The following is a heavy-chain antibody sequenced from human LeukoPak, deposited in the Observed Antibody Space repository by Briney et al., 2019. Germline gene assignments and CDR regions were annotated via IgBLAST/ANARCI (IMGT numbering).Heavy chain of an antibody. V-gene: IGHV4-34*01. Sequence: SETLSLTCAVYGGSFSGYYWSWIRQPPGKGLEWIGEINHSGSTNYNPSLESRVTISVDTSKNQFSLKLSSVTAADTAVYYCARDSGSYFIARPYYYYYGMDVWGQGTTVTVSS. CDR3: ARDSGSYFIARPYYYYYGMDV. CDR2: INHSGST. J-gene: IGHJ6*02. D-gene: IGHD1-26*01. CDR1: GGSFSGYY.